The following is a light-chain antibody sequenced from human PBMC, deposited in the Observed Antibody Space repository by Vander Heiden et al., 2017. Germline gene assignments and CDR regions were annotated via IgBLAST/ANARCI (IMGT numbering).Light chain of an antibody. V-gene: IGLV1-44*01. J-gene: IGLJ2*01. CDR1: SPNIGSNT. Sequence: QSVLTQPPSASGTPGQRVTISCSGSSPNIGSNTVNWYQQRPGTAPKLLIYSNNQRPAGVPDRFSGSKSGTSASLAISGLQAEDEADYYCAAWDDSRNGVVFGGGTKLTVL. CDR3: AAWDDSRNGVV. CDR2: SNN.